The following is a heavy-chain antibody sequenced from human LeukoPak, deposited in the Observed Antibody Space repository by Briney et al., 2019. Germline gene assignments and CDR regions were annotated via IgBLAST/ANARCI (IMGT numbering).Heavy chain of an antibody. CDR3: AKGYYYDSSGSAPGY. J-gene: IGHJ4*02. V-gene: IGHV3-30*18. D-gene: IGHD3-22*01. Sequence: GRSLRLSCAASGFTFSSYGMHWVRQAPGKGLEWVAVISYDASNKYYADSVKGRFTISRDNSKNTLYLQMNSLRAEDTAVYYCAKGYYYDSSGSAPGYWGQGTLVTVSS. CDR2: ISYDASNK. CDR1: GFTFSSYG.